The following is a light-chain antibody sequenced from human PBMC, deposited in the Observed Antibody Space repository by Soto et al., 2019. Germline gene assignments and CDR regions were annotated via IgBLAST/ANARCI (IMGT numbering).Light chain of an antibody. CDR3: CSYAGTYTWV. V-gene: IGLV2-11*01. J-gene: IGLJ3*02. Sequence: QSVLTQPRSVSGSPGQSVTISCTGTSSDVGVYNYVSWYQQHPGKAPKFMIYDVSKRPSGVPDRFSGSKSGNTASLTISGLQAEDEADYYCCSYAGTYTWVFGGGTKLTVL. CDR1: SSDVGVYNY. CDR2: DVS.